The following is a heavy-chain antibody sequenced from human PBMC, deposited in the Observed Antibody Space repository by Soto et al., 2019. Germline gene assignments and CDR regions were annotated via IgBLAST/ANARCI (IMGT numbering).Heavy chain of an antibody. J-gene: IGHJ6*02. CDR1: GGTFSSYA. CDR3: ARSYYGSGSYYNGAGENLYYYYGMDV. CDR2: IIPIFGTA. D-gene: IGHD3-10*01. Sequence: SVKVSCKASGGTFSSYAISWVRQAPGQGLEWMGGIIPIFGTANYAQKFQGRVTITADESTSTAYMELSSLRSEDTAVYYCARSYYGSGSYYNGAGENLYYYYGMDVWGQGTTVTVSS. V-gene: IGHV1-69*13.